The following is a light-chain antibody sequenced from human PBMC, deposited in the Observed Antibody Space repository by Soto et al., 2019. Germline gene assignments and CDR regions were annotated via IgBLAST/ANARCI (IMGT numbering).Light chain of an antibody. CDR3: QQRSNCPST. V-gene: IGKV3-11*01. J-gene: IGKJ4*01. CDR2: DAS. Sequence: EIVLTQSPATLSLSPGNRATLSCRASQSVSGYLAWYQQKPGQAPRLLIYDASNRATGIPARFSGSGSGTDFTLAITSLEPEDFAFYYCQQRSNCPSTFGGGTKVEI. CDR1: QSVSGY.